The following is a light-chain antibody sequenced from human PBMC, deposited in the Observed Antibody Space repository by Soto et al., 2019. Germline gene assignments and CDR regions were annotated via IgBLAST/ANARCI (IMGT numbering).Light chain of an antibody. CDR3: SAWDASLNGYV. J-gene: IGLJ1*01. V-gene: IGLV1-44*01. CDR2: SNY. Sequence: QSVLTQPPSASGTPGQRATISCSGSSSNIGSKTVNWYQQLPGTAPKLLIYSNYQRPSGVPDRFSGSKSGTSASLAISGLHSEDEADYYCSAWDASLNGYVFGTGTKVTVL. CDR1: SSNIGSKT.